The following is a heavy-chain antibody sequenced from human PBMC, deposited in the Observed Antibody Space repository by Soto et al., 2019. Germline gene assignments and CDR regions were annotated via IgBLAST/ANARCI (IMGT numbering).Heavy chain of an antibody. D-gene: IGHD3-16*01. J-gene: IGHJ4*02. CDR2: IYYSGST. Sequence: PSETLSLTCTVSGGSISSTNYYWSWIRQHPGKGLEWIGYIYYSGSTYYNPSLKSRITISIDTSKNQFSLKLSSVTAADTAVYYCAKVGGTSNPFDYWGQGSLVT. CDR1: GGSISSTNYY. CDR3: AKVGGTSNPFDY. V-gene: IGHV4-31*03.